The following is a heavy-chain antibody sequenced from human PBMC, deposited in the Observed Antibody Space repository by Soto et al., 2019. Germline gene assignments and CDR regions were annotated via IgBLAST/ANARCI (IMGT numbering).Heavy chain of an antibody. CDR2: ISSSGSTI. CDR1: GFTFSDYY. J-gene: IGHJ4*02. CDR3: ARDSFGLWFGELEGRFDY. D-gene: IGHD3-10*01. V-gene: IGHV3-11*01. Sequence: GGSLRLSCAASGFTFSDYYMSWIRQAPGKGLEWVSYISSSGSTIYYADSVKGRFTISRDNAKNYLYLQMNSLRAEDTAVYYCARDSFGLWFGELEGRFDYWGQGTLVTVSS.